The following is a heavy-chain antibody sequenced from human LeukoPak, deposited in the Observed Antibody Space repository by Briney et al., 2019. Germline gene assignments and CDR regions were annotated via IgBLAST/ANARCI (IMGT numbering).Heavy chain of an antibody. Sequence: MPSETLSLTCTVSGGSISSGSYYWSWIRQPAGEGLEWIGRIYTSGSTNYNPSRKSRVTISVDTSKNQFSLKLSSVTAADTAVYNCARALGFTVTTFSYWGQGTLVTVSS. J-gene: IGHJ4*02. V-gene: IGHV4-61*02. CDR2: IYTSGST. CDR3: ARALGFTVTTFSY. CDR1: GGSISSGSYY. D-gene: IGHD4-17*01.